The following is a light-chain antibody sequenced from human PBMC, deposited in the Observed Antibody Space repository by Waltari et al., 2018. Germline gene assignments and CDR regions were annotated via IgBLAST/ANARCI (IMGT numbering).Light chain of an antibody. CDR3: QVWDSSKVV. J-gene: IGLJ2*01. V-gene: IGLV3-9*01. Sequence: SYELTQPLSVSVALGQTARITCGGNNIGRKNVNWYQQKPGQAPVLVISRDSNRPSGIPDRFSGSNSGNTATLTINRAQDGDEADYYCQVWDSSKVVFGGGTKLTVL. CDR2: RDS. CDR1: NIGRKN.